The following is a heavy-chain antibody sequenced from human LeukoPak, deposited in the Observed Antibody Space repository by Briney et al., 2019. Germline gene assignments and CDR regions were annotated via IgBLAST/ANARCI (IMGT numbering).Heavy chain of an antibody. V-gene: IGHV3-30*18. CDR3: AKGSRVAKVVDTIDY. CDR2: ISYDGSNK. J-gene: IGHJ4*02. D-gene: IGHD2-15*01. Sequence: GRSLRLSCAASGFAFSSYGMHWVRQAPGKGLEWVAVISYDGSNKYYADSVKGRFTISRDNSKNTLYLQMNSLRAEDTAVYYCAKGSRVAKVVDTIDYWGQGTLVTVSS. CDR1: GFAFSSYG.